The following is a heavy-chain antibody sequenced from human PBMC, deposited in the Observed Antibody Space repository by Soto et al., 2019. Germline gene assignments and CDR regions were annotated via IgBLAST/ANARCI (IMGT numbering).Heavy chain of an antibody. CDR1: GGTFSRHA. D-gene: IGHD3-22*01. J-gene: IGHJ4*02. CDR2: IIPIFGTA. Sequence: QVQLVQSGAEVRKPGSSVKVSCKASGGTFSRHAISWVRQAPGQGLEWMGGIIPIFGTANHAQKFQGRVTIIADESTGTVYIELSSLRSEDTAIYYCARGWGYDSTDYYYAYWGQGTLVIVSS. V-gene: IGHV1-69*01. CDR3: ARGWGYDSTDYYYAY.